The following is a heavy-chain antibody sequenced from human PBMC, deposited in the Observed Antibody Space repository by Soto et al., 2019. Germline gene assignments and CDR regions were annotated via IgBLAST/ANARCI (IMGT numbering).Heavy chain of an antibody. D-gene: IGHD3-10*01. J-gene: IGHJ4*02. CDR1: GYSMSSSNW. V-gene: IGHV4-28*03. Sequence: PSXTLSLTCAVSGYSMSSSNWWGWIRHPPGKGLEWIGYIYYSGTTYYNPSLKSRLTISRDTSKNQFSLKVISVTAADTAVYYCARVGGWFGDLSPLDYWGQGTLVTVSS. CDR3: ARVGGWFGDLSPLDY. CDR2: IYYSGTT.